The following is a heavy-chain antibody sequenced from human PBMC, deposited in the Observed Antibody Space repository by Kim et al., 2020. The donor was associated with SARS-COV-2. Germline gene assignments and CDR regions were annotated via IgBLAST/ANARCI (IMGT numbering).Heavy chain of an antibody. V-gene: IGHV4-34*01. CDR3: ARDSDYYGSGGGYNWFDP. J-gene: IGHJ5*02. Sequence: SETLSLTCAVYGGSFSGYYWSWIRQPPGKGLEWIGEINHSGSTNYNPSLKSRVTISVDTSKNQFALKLSSVTAADTAVYYCARDSDYYGSGGGYNWFDP. CDR2: INHSGST. D-gene: IGHD3-10*01. CDR1: GGSFSGYY.